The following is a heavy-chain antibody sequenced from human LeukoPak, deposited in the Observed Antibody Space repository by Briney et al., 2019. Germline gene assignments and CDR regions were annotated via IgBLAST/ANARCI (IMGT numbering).Heavy chain of an antibody. CDR3: ASGGTYYYGSGSYTVDY. D-gene: IGHD3-10*01. CDR2: ISSSSSYI. Sequence: GGSLRLSCAASGFTFSSYSMNWVRQAPGKGLEWVSSISSSSSYIYYADSVKGRFTISRDNAKNSLYLQMISLRAEDTAVYYCASGGTYYYGSGSYTVDYWGQGTLVTVSS. CDR1: GFTFSSYS. V-gene: IGHV3-21*01. J-gene: IGHJ4*02.